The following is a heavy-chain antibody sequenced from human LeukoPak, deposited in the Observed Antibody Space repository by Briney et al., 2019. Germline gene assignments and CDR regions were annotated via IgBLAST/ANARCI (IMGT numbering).Heavy chain of an antibody. CDR3: ARSGYSSTWYLQNFELDY. J-gene: IGHJ4*02. Sequence: GGSLRLSCAASGFTFTTYWMSWVRQLPGKGLEWVANINQDGTEKYYVDSVKGRFTISRDNAKNSLYLQMNSLRAEDTAVYFCARSGYSSTWYLQNFELDYWGQGTLVTVSS. V-gene: IGHV3-7*01. D-gene: IGHD2-2*01. CDR1: GFTFTTYW. CDR2: INQDGTEK.